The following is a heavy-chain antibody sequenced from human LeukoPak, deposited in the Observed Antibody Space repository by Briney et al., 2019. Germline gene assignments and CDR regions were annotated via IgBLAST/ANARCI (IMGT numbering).Heavy chain of an antibody. J-gene: IGHJ4*02. D-gene: IGHD4-23*01. Sequence: GGSLRLSCAASGFTFSTYAMSWVRQAPGKGLEWVSTISGSGAGTYYADSAKGRFTISRDNSKNTLYLQMNSLRAEDTAVYYCAKEQNSKGFFDYWGQGTLVTVSS. CDR3: AKEQNSKGFFDY. CDR2: ISGSGAGT. V-gene: IGHV3-23*01. CDR1: GFTFSTYA.